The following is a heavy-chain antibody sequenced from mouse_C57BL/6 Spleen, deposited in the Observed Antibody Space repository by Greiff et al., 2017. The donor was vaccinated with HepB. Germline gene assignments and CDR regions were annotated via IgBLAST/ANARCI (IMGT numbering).Heavy chain of an antibody. CDR3: ARGLRRKDYAMDY. V-gene: IGHV5-17*01. CDR1: GFTFSDYG. CDR2: ISSGSSTI. Sequence: EVKLEESGGGLVKPGGSLKLSCAASGFTFSDYGMHWVRQAPEKGLEWVAYISSGSSTIYYADTVKGRFTISRDNAKNTLFLQMTSLRSEDTAMYYCARGLRRKDYAMDYWGQGTSVTVSS. D-gene: IGHD2-2*01. J-gene: IGHJ4*01.